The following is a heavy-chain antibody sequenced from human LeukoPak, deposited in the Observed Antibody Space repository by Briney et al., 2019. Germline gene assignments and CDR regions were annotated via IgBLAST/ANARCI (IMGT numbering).Heavy chain of an antibody. Sequence: PGGSLRLSCGASGFRFSSYAMSWVRQAPGKGLEWVSSISGSGGSTYYTDSVKGRFAISRDDSKITVYLQMNSLKTEDTAVYYCTRVFERFGELGHNWFDPWGQGTLVTVSS. J-gene: IGHJ5*02. D-gene: IGHD3-10*01. CDR1: GFRFSSYA. CDR3: TRVFERFGELGHNWFDP. CDR2: ISGSGGST. V-gene: IGHV3-23*01.